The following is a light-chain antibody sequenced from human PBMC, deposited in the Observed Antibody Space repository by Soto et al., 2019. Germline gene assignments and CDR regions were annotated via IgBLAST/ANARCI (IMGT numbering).Light chain of an antibody. J-gene: IGKJ4*01. CDR1: QGVSSY. CDR2: AAS. CDR3: QQLNSYPLT. V-gene: IGKV1-9*01. Sequence: DIPLTQSPSFLSASVGDRVTITCRGSQGVSSYLAWYQQKPGKAPKLLIYAASTLQSGVPSRFSGSGSGTEFTLTISSLQPEDFATYYCQQLNSYPLTFGVGTKVEIK.